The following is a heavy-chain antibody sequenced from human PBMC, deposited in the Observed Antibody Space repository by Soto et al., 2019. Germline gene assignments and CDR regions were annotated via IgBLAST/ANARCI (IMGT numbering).Heavy chain of an antibody. J-gene: IGHJ4*02. CDR3: ASPSYGSGSYY. V-gene: IGHV1-3*01. CDR2: INAGNGNT. D-gene: IGHD3-10*01. CDR1: GYTFSSYL. Sequence: QVQLVQSGAEVKKPGASVKVSCKASGYTFSSYLLHGVRQAPGQRLEWMGWINAGNGNTKYSQKFQGRVTLTRDTRDTSASTAYMELSSLRSEDTAVYYCASPSYGSGSYYWGQGTLVTVSS.